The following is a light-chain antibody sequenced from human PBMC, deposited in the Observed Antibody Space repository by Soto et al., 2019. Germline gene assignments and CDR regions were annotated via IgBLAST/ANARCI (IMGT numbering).Light chain of an antibody. V-gene: IGLV2-14*03. Sequence: QSALTQPASVSGSPGQSITISCAGPSSDVGGSNYVSWYQQHPGKAPKLMIYDVYNRPSGISNRFSGSKSGNTASLTISGLQAEDEADYYCSSHSSSGTLEVFGAGTKLTVL. CDR2: DVY. CDR1: SSDVGGSNY. J-gene: IGLJ2*01. CDR3: SSHSSSGTLEV.